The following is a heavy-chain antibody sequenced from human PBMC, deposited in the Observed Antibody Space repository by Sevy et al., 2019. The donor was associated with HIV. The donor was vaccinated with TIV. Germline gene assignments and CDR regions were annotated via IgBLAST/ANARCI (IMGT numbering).Heavy chain of an antibody. Sequence: GGSLRLSCAASGFPFTSYGMHWVRQAPGKGLEWVALIWYDGSNKYYGDSVKGRFTISRDNSKNTLYLQMNSLWAEDTAVYYCARDLWGGVSGDETRYYFDYWGQGTLVTVSS. J-gene: IGHJ4*02. CDR1: GFPFTSYG. D-gene: IGHD3-16*01. CDR2: IWYDGSNK. CDR3: ARDLWGGVSGDETRYYFDY. V-gene: IGHV3-33*01.